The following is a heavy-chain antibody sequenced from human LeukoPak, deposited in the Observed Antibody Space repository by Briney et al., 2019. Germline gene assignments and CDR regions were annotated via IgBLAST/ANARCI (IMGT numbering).Heavy chain of an antibody. CDR1: GGSISSYY. CDR3: ARGWVYYAV. CDR2: INHSGST. D-gene: IGHD3-22*01. Sequence: SETLSLTCTVSGGSISSYYWSWIRQPPGKGLEWIGEINHSGSTNYNPSLKSRVTISVDTSKNQFSLKLSSVTAADTAVYYCARGWVYYAVWGQGTMVTVSS. V-gene: IGHV4-34*01. J-gene: IGHJ3*01.